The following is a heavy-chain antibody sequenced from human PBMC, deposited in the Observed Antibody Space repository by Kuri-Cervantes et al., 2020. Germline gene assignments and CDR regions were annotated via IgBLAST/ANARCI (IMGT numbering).Heavy chain of an antibody. V-gene: IGHV3-21*01. J-gene: IGHJ4*02. CDR3: ARTNWNDGVSDY. CDR1: GFTFSSYS. CDR2: ISSSSTYI. Sequence: GESLKISCTASGFTFSSYSMNWVRQAPGEGLEWVSSISSSSTYIYYADSVKGRFTISRDNAKNSLYLQMNSLRAEDTAVYYCARTNWNDGVSDYWGQGTLVTVSS. D-gene: IGHD1-20*01.